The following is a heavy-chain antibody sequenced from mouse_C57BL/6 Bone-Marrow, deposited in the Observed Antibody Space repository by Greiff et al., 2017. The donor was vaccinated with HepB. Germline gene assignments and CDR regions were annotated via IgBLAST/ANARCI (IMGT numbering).Heavy chain of an antibody. Sequence: QVQLQQPGAELVRPGTSVKLSCKASGYTFTSYWMHWVKQRPGQGLEWIGVIDPSDSYTNYNQKFKGKATLTVDTSSSTAYMQLSSLTSKDSAVYYCARRYYYSNHPYYFDYWGQGTTLTVCS. V-gene: IGHV1-59*01. J-gene: IGHJ2*01. CDR2: IDPSDSYT. D-gene: IGHD2-5*01. CDR3: ARRYYYSNHPYYFDY. CDR1: GYTFTSYW.